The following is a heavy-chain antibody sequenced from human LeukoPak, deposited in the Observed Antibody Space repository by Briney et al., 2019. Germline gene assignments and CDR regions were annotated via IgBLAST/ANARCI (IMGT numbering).Heavy chain of an antibody. CDR2: INPNSGGT. V-gene: IGHV1-2*02. CDR3: ARGESLTAGDILTGYPSGDAFDI. CDR1: GYTFTGYY. D-gene: IGHD3-9*01. J-gene: IGHJ3*02. Sequence: ASVKVSCKASGYTFTGYYMHWVRQAPGQGLEWMGWINPNSGGTNYAQKFQGRVTTTRDTSISTAYMELSRLRSDDTAVYYCARGESLTAGDILTGYPSGDAFDIWGQGTMVTVSS.